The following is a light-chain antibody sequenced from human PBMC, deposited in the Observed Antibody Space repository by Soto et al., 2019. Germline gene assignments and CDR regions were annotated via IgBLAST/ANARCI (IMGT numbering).Light chain of an antibody. CDR3: QSYDSSLSGPWVV. J-gene: IGLJ2*01. CDR1: SSNIGAGYD. CDR2: GNS. Sequence: QSVLTQPPSVSGAPGQRDTISCTGSSSNIGAGYDVHWYQQLPGTAPKLLIYGNSNRPSGVPDRFSGSKSGTSASLAITGLQAEDEADYYCQSYDSSLSGPWVVFGGGTKLTVL. V-gene: IGLV1-40*01.